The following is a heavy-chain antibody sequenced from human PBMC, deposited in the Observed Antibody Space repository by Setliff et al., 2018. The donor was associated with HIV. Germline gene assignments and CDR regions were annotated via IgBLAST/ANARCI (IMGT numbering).Heavy chain of an antibody. CDR2: LYSGFTT. J-gene: IGHJ6*03. V-gene: IGHV3-66*02. Sequence: GGSLRLSCVASGLAVNENYMTWVRQAPGKGLESVSILYSGFTTYYSDSVRGRFFTSRASSKSTLFLQMDDLRPEDTAVYYCARVVDPDYSDYYYHYMDVWGKGTTVTVSS. CDR3: ARVVDPDYSDYYYHYMDV. CDR1: GLAVNENY. D-gene: IGHD4-4*01.